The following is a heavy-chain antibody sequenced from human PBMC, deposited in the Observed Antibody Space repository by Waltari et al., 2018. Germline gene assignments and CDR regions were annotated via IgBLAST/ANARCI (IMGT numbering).Heavy chain of an antibody. CDR2: INHSGRT. CDR3: ARGKIVVITPYYYYYYGMDV. V-gene: IGHV4-34*01. D-gene: IGHD3-22*01. CDR1: GGSFSGYY. Sequence: QVQLQQWGAGLLKPSETLSLTCAVYGGSFSGYYWSWIRQPPGKGREWIGEINHSGRTTYNRARKSRVTISVDTSKNQFSLKLSSVTAADTAVYYCARGKIVVITPYYYYYYGMDVWGQGTTVTVSS. J-gene: IGHJ6*02.